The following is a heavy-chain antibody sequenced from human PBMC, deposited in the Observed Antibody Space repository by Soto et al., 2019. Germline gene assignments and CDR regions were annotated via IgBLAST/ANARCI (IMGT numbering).Heavy chain of an antibody. V-gene: IGHV4-31*03. CDR1: GGSINSGGYY. J-gene: IGHJ6*02. D-gene: IGHD1-26*01. CDR2: IYYSGST. CDR3: ARDELMSGMDV. Sequence: QVQLQESGPGLVKPSQTLSLTCTVSGGSINSGGYYWNWIRQHPGKGLEWIGYIYYSGSTYYNPSLKSRVTISRDTSKTQFSLKVSSVTAADTAVYYCARDELMSGMDVWGQGTTVTVSS.